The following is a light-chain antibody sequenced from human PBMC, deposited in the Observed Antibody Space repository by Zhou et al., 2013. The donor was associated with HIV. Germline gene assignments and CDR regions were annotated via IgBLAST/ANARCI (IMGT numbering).Light chain of an antibody. V-gene: IGKV3-20*01. Sequence: EFVLTQSPGTLSLSPGERATLSCRTSQSVTSNFLAWYQQKPGQAPRLLIYGASSRATGIPDRFSGSGSGTDFTLTISRLEPDDFAXVFCQQYGNSPITFGQGTRLDI. CDR1: QSVTSNF. J-gene: IGKJ5*01. CDR2: GAS. CDR3: QQYGNSPIT.